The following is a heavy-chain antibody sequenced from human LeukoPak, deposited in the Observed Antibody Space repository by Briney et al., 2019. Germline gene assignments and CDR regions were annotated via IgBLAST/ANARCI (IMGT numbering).Heavy chain of an antibody. J-gene: IGHJ3*02. CDR3: ARVGTYAFDI. CDR1: GGSISTYY. Sequence: SETLSPTCTVSGGSISTYYWSWIRQPPGKGLEWIGYIYYSGNSNYNPSLKSRVTISVDTSKNQFSLKLSSVTAADTAVYYCARVGTYAFDIWGQGTMVTVSS. V-gene: IGHV4-59*01. CDR2: IYYSGNS.